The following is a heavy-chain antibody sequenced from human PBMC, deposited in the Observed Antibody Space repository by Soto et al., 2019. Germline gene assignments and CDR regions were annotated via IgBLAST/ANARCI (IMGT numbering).Heavy chain of an antibody. D-gene: IGHD2-8*01. CDR3: ARYNGGASLKGSGMDV. V-gene: IGHV4-31*02. CDR1: GGSIGSRDYY. J-gene: IGHJ6*02. Sequence: QVQVQESGPGLVKPSQTLSLKCRVSGGSIGSRDYYWSWIRQHPEKGLVWIGSIYYKGNTDYNPSRRGRLTKSLATQVHASTLKSTSLTSVDTAVYYSARYNGGASLKGSGMDVWGQGTTVTVS. CDR2: IYYKGNT.